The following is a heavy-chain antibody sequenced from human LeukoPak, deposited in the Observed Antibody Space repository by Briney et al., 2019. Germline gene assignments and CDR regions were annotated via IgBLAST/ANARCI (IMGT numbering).Heavy chain of an antibody. J-gene: IGHJ5*02. Sequence: GGSLRLSCAGSGFTFSNYLIHWVRQAPGKGLVWVSRITSDGTNTLYADSVQGRFTISRDNAKNTVYLQMNSLRAEDTAVYYCAADWGGWTTWGQGTLVTVSS. D-gene: IGHD3-16*01. V-gene: IGHV3-74*01. CDR2: ITSDGTNT. CDR3: AADWGGWTT. CDR1: GFTFSNYL.